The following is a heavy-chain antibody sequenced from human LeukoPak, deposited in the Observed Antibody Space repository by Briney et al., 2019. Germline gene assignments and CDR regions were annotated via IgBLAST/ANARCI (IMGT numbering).Heavy chain of an antibody. CDR1: GGSISSCSYY. J-gene: IGHJ4*02. CDR2: IYYSGST. CDR3: ATLDTAMADY. Sequence: SETLSLTCTVSGGSISSCSYYWGWIRQPPGKGLEWIGSIYYSGSTYYNPSLKSRVTISVDTSKNQFSLKLSSVTAADTAVYYCATLDTAMADYWGQGTLVTVSS. V-gene: IGHV4-39*01. D-gene: IGHD5-18*01.